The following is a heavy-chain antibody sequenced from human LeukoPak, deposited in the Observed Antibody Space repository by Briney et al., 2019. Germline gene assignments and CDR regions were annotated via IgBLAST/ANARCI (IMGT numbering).Heavy chain of an antibody. D-gene: IGHD6-13*01. CDR3: ARRRGSSCLDY. CDR1: GFTFSSYW. J-gene: IGHJ4*02. Sequence: GGSLRLSCAASGFTFSSYWMHWVRQAPGKGLVWVSRINPDGRTTTYADSVKGRFTISRDNAENSLYLQMNSLRAEDTAVYYCARRRGSSCLDYWGQGTLVTVSS. V-gene: IGHV3-74*01. CDR2: INPDGRTT.